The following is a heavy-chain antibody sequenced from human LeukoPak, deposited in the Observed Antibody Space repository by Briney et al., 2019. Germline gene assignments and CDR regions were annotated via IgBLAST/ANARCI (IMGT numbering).Heavy chain of an antibody. CDR3: AKDGRGRWLTRPYFDY. CDR1: RFTFSTYW. V-gene: IGHV3-74*01. D-gene: IGHD5-24*01. J-gene: IGHJ4*02. Sequence: PGGSLRLSCAASRFTFSTYWMHWVRQAPGKGLVWVSRINSDGSSTGYADSVKGRFTISRDDAKNTLYLQMNSLRAEDTAVYYCAKDGRGRWLTRPYFDYWGQGTLVTVSS. CDR2: INSDGSST.